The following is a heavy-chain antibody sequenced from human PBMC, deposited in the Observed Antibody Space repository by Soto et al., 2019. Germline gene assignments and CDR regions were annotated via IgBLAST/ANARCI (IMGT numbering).Heavy chain of an antibody. CDR1: GFTFSNFS. CDR3: ATRYCSTTNCYAFDY. CDR2: ISSSGTYT. Sequence: GGSLRLSCAGSGFTFSNFSMNWVRQAPGKGLEWVSSISSSGTYTYYADSVKGRFTISRDNVKNSLSLQLSSLRAEDTALYYCATRYCSTTNCYAFDYWGQGALVTVSS. D-gene: IGHD2-2*01. J-gene: IGHJ4*02. V-gene: IGHV3-21*06.